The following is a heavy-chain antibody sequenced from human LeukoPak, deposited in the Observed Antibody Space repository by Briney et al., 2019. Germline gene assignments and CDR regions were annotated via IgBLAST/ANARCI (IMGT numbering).Heavy chain of an antibody. V-gene: IGHV3-30*03. J-gene: IGHJ6*02. CDR3: ARGGGLDV. D-gene: IGHD3-16*01. CDR2: ISYDGSNK. Sequence: PGGSLRLSCAASGFTFSSYGMHWVRQAPGKGLEWVAVISYDGSNKYYADSVKGRFTISRDNSKNTLYLQMNSLRAEDTAVYFCARGGGLDVWGQGATVTVSS. CDR1: GFTFSSYG.